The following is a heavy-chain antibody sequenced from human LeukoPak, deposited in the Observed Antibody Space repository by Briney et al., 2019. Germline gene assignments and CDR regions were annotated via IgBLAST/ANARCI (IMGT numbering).Heavy chain of an antibody. CDR3: ARDLSGYNYFDY. V-gene: IGHV3-11*04. CDR2: ISSSGNTI. J-gene: IGHJ4*02. Sequence: GGSLRLSCAASGLTFSDYYMSWIRQAPGKGLEWVSYISSSGNTIYYADSVKGRFTISRDNTKNSLSLQMNSLRAEDTAVYYCARDLSGYNYFDYWGRGTLVTVSS. D-gene: IGHD5-18*01. CDR1: GLTFSDYY.